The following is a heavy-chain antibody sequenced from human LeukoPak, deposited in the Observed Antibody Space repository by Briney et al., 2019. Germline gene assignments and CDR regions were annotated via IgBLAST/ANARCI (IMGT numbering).Heavy chain of an antibody. J-gene: IGHJ4*02. V-gene: IGHV1-2*04. CDR2: INPNSGGT. CDR3: ARSLRSGYDYVDY. D-gene: IGHD5-12*01. Sequence: ASVKASCKASGYTFTGYYMHWVRQAPGQGLEWMGWINPNSGGTNYAQKFQGWVTMTRDTSISTAYMELSSLRSEDTAVYYCARSLRSGYDYVDYWGQGTLVTVSS. CDR1: GYTFTGYY.